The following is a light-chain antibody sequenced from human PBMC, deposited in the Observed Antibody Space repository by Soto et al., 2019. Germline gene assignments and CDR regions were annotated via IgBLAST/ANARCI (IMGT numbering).Light chain of an antibody. CDR2: GAS. CDR1: QSVSSSY. Sequence: EIVLTQSPGTLSLSPGERATLSCRASQSVSSSYLAWYQQKPGQAPRLLIYGASSRATGIPDRFSGSGSGTDFPRTISRLEPEDVAVYYCQQYGSSPYTFGQGTKLEI. CDR3: QQYGSSPYT. J-gene: IGKJ2*01. V-gene: IGKV3-20*01.